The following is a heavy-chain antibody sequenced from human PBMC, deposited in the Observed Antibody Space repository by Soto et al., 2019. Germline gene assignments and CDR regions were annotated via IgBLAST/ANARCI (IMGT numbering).Heavy chain of an antibody. CDR1: GFTFSNAX. CDR3: TTDHILLWFGDEYFDY. V-gene: IGHV3-15*07. J-gene: IGHJ4*02. D-gene: IGHD3-10*01. Sequence: GGSLRLSCAASGFTFSNAXMXXVXQAPGKGLEWVGXIKSKTDGGKTDYAAPVKGRFTISREDSKNTLYLQMNSLKTEDTAVYYCTTDHILLWFGDEYFDYWGQGTLVTVSS. CDR2: IKSKTDGGKT.